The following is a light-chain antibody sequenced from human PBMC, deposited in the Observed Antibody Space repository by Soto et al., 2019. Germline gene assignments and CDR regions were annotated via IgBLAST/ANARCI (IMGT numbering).Light chain of an antibody. CDR1: SSDVGGYNY. J-gene: IGLJ2*01. CDR3: SSYTSSSTLVV. Sequence: QSALTQPASVSGSPGQSITISCTGTSSDVGGYNYVSWYQQHPGKAPKLMIYDVSNRPSGVSNRFSGSKSRNTASLTISGLQAEDAADYYCSSYTSSSTLVVFGRGTKVTVL. V-gene: IGLV2-14*01. CDR2: DVS.